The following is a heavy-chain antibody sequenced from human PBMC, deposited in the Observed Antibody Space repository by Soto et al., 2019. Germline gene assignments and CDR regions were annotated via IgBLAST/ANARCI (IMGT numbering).Heavy chain of an antibody. CDR1: GFTFSSYW. J-gene: IGHJ4*02. V-gene: IGHV3-74*01. CDR2: INSDGSST. CDR3: ARADYDYVWGSYRYSYFDY. D-gene: IGHD3-16*02. Sequence: EVQLVESGGGLVQPGGSLRLSCAASGFTFSSYWMHWVRQAPGKGLVWVSRINSDGSSTSYADSVKGRFTISRDNAKNTLYLQMNSLRAEDTAVYYCARADYDYVWGSYRYSYFDYWGQGTLVTVSS.